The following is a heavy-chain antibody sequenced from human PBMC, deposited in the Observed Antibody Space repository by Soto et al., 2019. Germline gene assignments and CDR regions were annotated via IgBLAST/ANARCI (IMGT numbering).Heavy chain of an antibody. J-gene: IGHJ6*02. D-gene: IGHD3-16*01. Sequence: QGQLVQYGDEVRKPGSSVKVSCKASGYIFVNYGIAWVRQAPGQGLEWMGWISHYSGNTHYASKVQGRLTMTTDTSTSTAYMGLGSLTSGDTAVYYCATVDNYVTHTPQDVCGQGTTVTVSS. CDR1: GYIFVNYG. CDR3: ATVDNYVTHTPQDV. V-gene: IGHV1-18*01. CDR2: ISHYSGNT.